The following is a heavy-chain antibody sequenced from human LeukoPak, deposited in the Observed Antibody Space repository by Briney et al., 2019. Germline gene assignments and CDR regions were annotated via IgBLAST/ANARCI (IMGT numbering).Heavy chain of an antibody. J-gene: IGHJ4*02. V-gene: IGHV4-38-2*01. CDR3: AIRTTTVTVEIDY. Sequence: PSETLSLTCAVSGYSISSGYYWGWSRPPPGKGLEWIGSIYHSGSTYYNPSLKSRVTISVDTSKNQFSLKLSSVTAADTAVYYCAIRTTTVTVEIDYWGQGTLVTVSS. CDR1: GYSISSGYY. CDR2: IYHSGST. D-gene: IGHD4-17*01.